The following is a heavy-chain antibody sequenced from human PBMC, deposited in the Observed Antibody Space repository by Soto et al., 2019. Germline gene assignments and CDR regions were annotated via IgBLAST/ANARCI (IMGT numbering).Heavy chain of an antibody. CDR2: ISYDGSNK. J-gene: IGHJ4*02. V-gene: IGHV3-30-3*01. CDR1: GFTFCSYA. D-gene: IGHD3-10*01. CDR3: ARDAYYYGSGSYYNVMS. Sequence: GGSLRLSCAASGFTFCSYAMHWVRQAPGKGLEWVAVISYDGSNKYYADSVKGRFTISRDNSKNTLYLQMNSLRAEDTAVYYCARDAYYYGSGSYYNVMSWGQGTLVTVSS.